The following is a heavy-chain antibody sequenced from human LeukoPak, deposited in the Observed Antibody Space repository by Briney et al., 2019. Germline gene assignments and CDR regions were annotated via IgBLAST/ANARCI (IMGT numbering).Heavy chain of an antibody. CDR1: GGSISSYY. D-gene: IGHD6-13*01. CDR2: IYYSGST. J-gene: IGHJ3*02. CDR3: ARHDLAARDAFDI. Sequence: SETLSLTCTVSGGSISSYYWGWIRQPPGKGLEWIGSIYYSGSTYYNPSLKSRVTISVDTSKNQFSLKLSSVTAADTAVYYCARHDLAARDAFDIWGQGTMVTVSS. V-gene: IGHV4-39*01.